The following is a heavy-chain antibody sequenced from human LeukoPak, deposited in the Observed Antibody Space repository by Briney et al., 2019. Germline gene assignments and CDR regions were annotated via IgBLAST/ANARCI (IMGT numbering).Heavy chain of an antibody. CDR2: ISAYNGNT. CDR3: ARDWGLRYFHDAFDI. Sequence: VASVKVSCKASGYTFTSYGISWVRQAPGQGLEWMGWISAYNGNTNYAQKLQGSVTMTTDTSTSTAYMELRSLRSDDTAVYYCARDWGLRYFHDAFDIWGQGTMVTVSS. V-gene: IGHV1-18*04. D-gene: IGHD3-9*01. J-gene: IGHJ3*02. CDR1: GYTFTSYG.